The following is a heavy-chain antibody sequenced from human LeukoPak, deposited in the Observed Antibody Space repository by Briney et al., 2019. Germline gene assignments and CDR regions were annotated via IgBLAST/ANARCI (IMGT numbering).Heavy chain of an antibody. Sequence: GGSLRLSCAASGFTFSSYAMSWVRQAPGKGLEWVSAVSGSGGSTYYADSVKGRFTISGDNSKNTLYLQMNSLRAEDTAVYYCAKDKVVVVTAIPSYWGQGTLVTVSS. CDR2: VSGSGGST. CDR1: GFTFSSYA. J-gene: IGHJ4*02. D-gene: IGHD2-21*02. CDR3: AKDKVVVVTAIPSY. V-gene: IGHV3-23*01.